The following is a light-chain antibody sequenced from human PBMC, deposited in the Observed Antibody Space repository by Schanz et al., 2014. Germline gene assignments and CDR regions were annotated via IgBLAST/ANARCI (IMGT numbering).Light chain of an antibody. CDR3: QKYNSAPYT. CDR1: HGISNS. V-gene: IGKV1-27*01. J-gene: IGKJ2*01. CDR2: AAS. Sequence: DIQMTQSPSSLSASVGDRVTLTCRTSHGISNSLAWYQQKPGRVPKLLIYAASTLQSGVPSRFSGSGFGTAFTLTITSLQAEDVATYYCQKYNSAPYTFGQGTKLEIK.